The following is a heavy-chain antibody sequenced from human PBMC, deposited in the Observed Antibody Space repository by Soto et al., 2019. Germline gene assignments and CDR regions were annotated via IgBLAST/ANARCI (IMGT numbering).Heavy chain of an antibody. J-gene: IGHJ4*02. Sequence: EVQLLESGGGLVQPGGSLRLSCAASGFTFSNYAMSWVRQAPWNGLEWVSAISGSGGSTYYADSVKGRFTISRDNSKNTMYLRMNSLRAEDTAVFYCAKDRAIRPGTDFDYWGQGTLVTVSS. D-gene: IGHD1-7*01. CDR3: AKDRAIRPGTDFDY. CDR1: GFTFSNYA. V-gene: IGHV3-23*01. CDR2: ISGSGGST.